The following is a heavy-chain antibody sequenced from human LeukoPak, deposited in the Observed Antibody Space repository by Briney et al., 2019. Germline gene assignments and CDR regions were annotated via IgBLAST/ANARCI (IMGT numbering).Heavy chain of an antibody. J-gene: IGHJ4*02. V-gene: IGHV3-23*01. CDR2: ISGSGGST. CDR1: GFTFSSYA. Sequence: PGGSLRLSCAASGFTFSSYAMSWVRQAPGKGLEWVSAISGSGGSTYYADSVKGRFTISRDNSKNTLYLQMNSLRAEDTAVYYCAKGGVGYCSSTSCPEGSDYWGQGTLVTVSS. D-gene: IGHD2-2*03. CDR3: AKGGVGYCSSTSCPEGSDY.